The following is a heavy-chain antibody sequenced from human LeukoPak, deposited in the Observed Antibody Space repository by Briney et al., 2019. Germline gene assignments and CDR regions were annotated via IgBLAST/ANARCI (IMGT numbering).Heavy chain of an antibody. CDR3: ARHRYYYDSGGYFCVYYFDY. Sequence: SETLSLTCTVSGGSISSSDYYWGWIRQPPGKGLEWIGSIYYSGSTYFKSSLKSRVALSVDTSKNQFSLKLRSVTAADTAVYYCARHRYYYDSGGYFCVYYFDYWGQGTLVTVSS. CDR1: GGSISSSDYY. V-gene: IGHV4-39*01. J-gene: IGHJ4*02. CDR2: IYYSGST. D-gene: IGHD3-22*01.